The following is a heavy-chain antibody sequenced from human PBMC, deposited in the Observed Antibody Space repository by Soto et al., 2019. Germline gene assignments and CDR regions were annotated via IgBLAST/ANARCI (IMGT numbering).Heavy chain of an antibody. D-gene: IGHD3-16*01. CDR2: IYYSGST. CDR1: GGSISSYY. V-gene: IGHV4-59*01. J-gene: IGHJ4*02. CDR3: ARGWGYYFDY. Sequence: QVQLQESGPGLVKPSETLSLTCTVSGGSISSYYWSWIRQPPGKGLEWIGYIYYSGSTNYNPSLKCRVTISVDTSKNQFSLKLSSVTAADTAVYYCARGWGYYFDYWGQGTLVTVSS.